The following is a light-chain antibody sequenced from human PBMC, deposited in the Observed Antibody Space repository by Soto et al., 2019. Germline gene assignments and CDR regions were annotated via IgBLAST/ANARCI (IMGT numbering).Light chain of an antibody. J-gene: IGKJ4*01. CDR3: QQLNSYPQLT. CDR2: AAS. Sequence: DIQLTQSPSFLSASVGDRVTITCRASQGISSYLAWYQQKPGKATKLLIYAASTLQSGVPSRFSGSGSGTEFTLTISSLQPEDFATYYCQQLNSYPQLTFGGGTKVEIK. V-gene: IGKV1-9*01. CDR1: QGISSY.